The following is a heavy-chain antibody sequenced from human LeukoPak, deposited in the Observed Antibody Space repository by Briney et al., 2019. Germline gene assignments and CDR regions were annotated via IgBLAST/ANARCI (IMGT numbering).Heavy chain of an antibody. CDR3: AKDRDRRYSYGSPLDY. D-gene: IGHD5-18*01. V-gene: IGHV3-23*01. CDR2: ISGSGGST. J-gene: IGHJ4*02. Sequence: QAGGSLRLSCAASGFTFSSYAMSWVRQAPGKGLEWVSAISGSGGSTYYADSVKGRFTISRDNSKNTLYLQMNSLRAEDTAVYYCAKDRDRRYSYGSPLDYWGQGTLVTVSS. CDR1: GFTFSSYA.